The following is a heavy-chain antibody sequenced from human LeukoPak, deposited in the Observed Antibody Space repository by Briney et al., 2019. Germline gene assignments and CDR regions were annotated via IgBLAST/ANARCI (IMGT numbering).Heavy chain of an antibody. Sequence: GGSLRLSCAASGFTFSSYAMSWVRQAPGKGLEWVSAISGSGGSTYYADSVKGRFTISRDNSKNTLYLQMNSLRAEDTAVYYCAKYGGNSVGTSYYYYGMDVWGQGTTVTVSS. J-gene: IGHJ6*02. CDR2: ISGSGGST. D-gene: IGHD4-23*01. CDR3: AKYGGNSVGTSYYYYGMDV. CDR1: GFTFSSYA. V-gene: IGHV3-23*01.